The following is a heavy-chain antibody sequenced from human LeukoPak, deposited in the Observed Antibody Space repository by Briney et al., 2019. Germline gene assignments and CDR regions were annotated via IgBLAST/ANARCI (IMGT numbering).Heavy chain of an antibody. CDR1: GFRFSNYW. J-gene: IGHJ4*02. D-gene: IGHD3-16*01. V-gene: IGHV3-7*01. CDR2: INPEGSQN. Sequence: GGSLRLSCAASGFRFSNYWMNWVRQAPEKGLEWVANINPEGSQNRYVDSVNGRFTVSRDNARNSLCLDMDSLTADDSAIYYCAAWGESSSNYWGQGILVTVSS. CDR3: AAWGESSSNY.